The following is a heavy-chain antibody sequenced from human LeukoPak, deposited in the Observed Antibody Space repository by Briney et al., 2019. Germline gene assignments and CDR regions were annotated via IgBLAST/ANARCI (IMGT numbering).Heavy chain of an antibody. Sequence: ASVKVSCKASGYTFTSYGISWVRQAPGQGLEWMGWSSAYNGNTNYAQKLQGRVTMTTDTSTSTAYMELRSLRSDDTAVYYCARDHTSYDYIWGSYRSITFDYWGQGTLVTVSS. CDR3: ARDHTSYDYIWGSYRSITFDY. D-gene: IGHD3-16*02. CDR2: SSAYNGNT. J-gene: IGHJ4*02. CDR1: GYTFTSYG. V-gene: IGHV1-18*01.